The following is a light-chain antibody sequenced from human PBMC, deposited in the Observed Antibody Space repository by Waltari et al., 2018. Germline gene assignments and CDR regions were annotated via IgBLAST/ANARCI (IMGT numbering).Light chain of an antibody. J-gene: IGKJ1*01. V-gene: IGKV2-28*01. CDR2: LGS. Sequence: IVMTHSPLSLPVTPGEPASISCRSSQSLLHSNGYNYLDWYLQKPGQSPQLLIYLGSKRDSGVPDRVRGSGSATDFTLEISRVEAEDVGVYYCMQGVRPWTFGQGTKVEVE. CDR3: MQGVRPWT. CDR1: QSLLHSNGYNY.